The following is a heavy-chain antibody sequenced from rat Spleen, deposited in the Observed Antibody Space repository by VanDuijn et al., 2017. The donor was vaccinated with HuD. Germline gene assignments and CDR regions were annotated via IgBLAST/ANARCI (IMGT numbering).Heavy chain of an antibody. J-gene: IGHJ2*01. V-gene: IGHV5-29*01. CDR2: ISYDGSTT. CDR3: TRGEEAIGGY. Sequence: EVQLVESGGGLVQPGRSLKLSCAASGFTFRNYGMTWVRQAPTKGLEWVATISYDGSTTYYRDSVKGRFTISRDNAQNTLYLQMNSLRSEDTATYYCTRGEEAIGGYWGQGVMVTVSS. CDR1: GFTFRNYG. D-gene: IGHD1-11*01.